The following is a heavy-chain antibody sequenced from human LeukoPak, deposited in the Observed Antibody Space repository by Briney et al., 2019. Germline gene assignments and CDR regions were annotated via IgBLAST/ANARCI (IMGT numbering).Heavy chain of an antibody. CDR2: IYYSGST. CDR1: GGSISSGGYY. J-gene: IGHJ6*03. Sequence: PSQTQSLTCTVSGGSISSGGYYWSWIRQHPGKGLEWIGYIYYSGSTYYNPSLKSRVTISVDTSKNQFSLKLSSVTAADTAVYYCARVRIAALYYYMDVWGKGTTVTVSS. CDR3: ARVRIAALYYYMDV. D-gene: IGHD6-6*01. V-gene: IGHV4-31*03.